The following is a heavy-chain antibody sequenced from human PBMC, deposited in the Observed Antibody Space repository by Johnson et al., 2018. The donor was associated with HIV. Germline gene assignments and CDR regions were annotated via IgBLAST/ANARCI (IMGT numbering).Heavy chain of an antibody. D-gene: IGHD2-21*01. J-gene: IGHJ3*02. CDR1: GFTFSSYG. CDR3: ARGVHSVWAAFDI. V-gene: IGHV3-30*03. Sequence: QVQLVESGGGLVQPGGSLRLSCAASGFTFSSYGMHWVRQAPGKGLERVAVISYDGSNKYYADSVKGRFTISRDNAKNSLYLQMNSLRAEDTAVYYCARGVHSVWAAFDIWGQGTMVTVSS. CDR2: ISYDGSNK.